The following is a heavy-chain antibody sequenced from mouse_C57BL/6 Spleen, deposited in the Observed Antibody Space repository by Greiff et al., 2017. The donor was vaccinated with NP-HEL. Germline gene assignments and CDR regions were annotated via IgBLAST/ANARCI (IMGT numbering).Heavy chain of an antibody. J-gene: IGHJ2*01. CDR3: ARRHYDYVYYFDY. Sequence: QVQLQQPGAELVKPGASVKLSCKASGYTFTSYWMHWVKQRPGQGLEWIGMIHPNSGSNNYKEKFKSKATLTVDKSSSTAYMQLSSLTSEDSAVYYCARRHYDYVYYFDYWGQGTTLTVSS. V-gene: IGHV1-64*01. CDR2: IHPNSGSN. D-gene: IGHD2-4*01. CDR1: GYTFTSYW.